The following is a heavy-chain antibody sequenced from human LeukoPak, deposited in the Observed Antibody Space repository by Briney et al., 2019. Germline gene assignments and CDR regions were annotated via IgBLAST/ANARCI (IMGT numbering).Heavy chain of an antibody. Sequence: GGSLRLSCAASRFSFSLYNMNWVRQAPGKGLEWVSAISGSGGSTYYADSVKGRFTISRDNSKNTLYLQMNSLRAEDTAVYYCASSLGYCSSTSCYSGMDVWGQGTTVTVSS. J-gene: IGHJ6*02. CDR2: ISGSGGST. CDR1: RFSFSLYN. CDR3: ASSLGYCSSTSCYSGMDV. V-gene: IGHV3-23*01. D-gene: IGHD2-2*01.